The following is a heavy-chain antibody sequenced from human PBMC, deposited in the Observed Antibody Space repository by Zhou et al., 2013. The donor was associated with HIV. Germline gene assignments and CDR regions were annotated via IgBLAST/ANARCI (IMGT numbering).Heavy chain of an antibody. J-gene: IGHJ4*02. V-gene: IGHV1-46*01. Sequence: QVQLVQSGAEVKKPGASAKVSCKASGYTFTNYYMHWVRQAPGQGLEWMGIINPSGGSTSYAQKFQGRVTITADEYTSTTYMELSSLRSDDTAVYYCARVFFDRSDFWGQGTLVTVSS. D-gene: IGHD3-9*01. CDR2: INPSGGST. CDR1: GYTFTNYY. CDR3: ARVFFDRSDF.